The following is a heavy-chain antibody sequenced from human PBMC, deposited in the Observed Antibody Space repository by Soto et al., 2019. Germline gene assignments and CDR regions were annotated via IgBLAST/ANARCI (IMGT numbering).Heavy chain of an antibody. J-gene: IGHJ6*02. V-gene: IGHV3-66*01. Sequence: EVQVLESGGGLVQPGGSLRLSCAASGFTVSSSYMTWVRQAPGKGLEWVSVIYSAGNTYYADSVKGRFTISRDNSKNTVYLQMNSLRAEDTAVYYCAIITFGTYGMVVWGQGTTVTVSS. D-gene: IGHD3-10*01. CDR1: GFTVSSSY. CDR3: AIITFGTYGMVV. CDR2: IYSAGNT.